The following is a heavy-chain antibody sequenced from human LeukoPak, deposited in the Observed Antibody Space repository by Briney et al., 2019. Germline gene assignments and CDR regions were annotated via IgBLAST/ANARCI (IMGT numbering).Heavy chain of an antibody. CDR1: GGSISSYY. Sequence: SETLSLTCTVSGGSISSYYWSWIRQPPGKGLEWIGYIYYSGSTNYNPSLTSRVTISVNTSKNQFSLKLSSVTAADTAVYYCARGGRDCSSTSCYGGYYYYYMDVWDKGTTVTVSS. J-gene: IGHJ6*03. D-gene: IGHD2-2*01. CDR3: ARGGRDCSSTSCYGGYYYYYMDV. CDR2: IYYSGST. V-gene: IGHV4-59*01.